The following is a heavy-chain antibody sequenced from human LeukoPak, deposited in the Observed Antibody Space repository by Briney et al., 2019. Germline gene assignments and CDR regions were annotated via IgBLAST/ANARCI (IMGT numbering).Heavy chain of an antibody. CDR2: IYYSGRT. CDR1: GGSINSGDYY. V-gene: IGHV4-31*03. CDR3: AGSAHGSGSYYNR. J-gene: IGHJ4*02. Sequence: SETLSLTCTVSGGSINSGDYYWGWIRQHPGKGLEWIGYIYYSGRTYYSPSLKSRVTISVDTSENQFSLKLSSVTAADTAVYYCAGSAHGSGSYYNRWGQGTLVTVSS. D-gene: IGHD3-10*01.